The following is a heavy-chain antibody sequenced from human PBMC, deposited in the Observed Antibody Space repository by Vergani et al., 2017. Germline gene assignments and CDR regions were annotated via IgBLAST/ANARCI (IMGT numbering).Heavy chain of an antibody. CDR1: GFTFNSYA. CDR3: AKVCGITSSPYGGGAFDV. J-gene: IGHJ3*01. D-gene: IGHD2-2*01. V-gene: IGHV3-23*01. Sequence: QLLESGGGLIQPGGSLRLSCAASGFTFNSYAMTWVRQAPGKGLEWVSGINNNGGSTYYADSVKGRFTISRDNSKNTLYLQMTDLRAEDTATYYCAKVCGITSSPYGGGAFDVWGHGTMVTVSS. CDR2: INNNGGST.